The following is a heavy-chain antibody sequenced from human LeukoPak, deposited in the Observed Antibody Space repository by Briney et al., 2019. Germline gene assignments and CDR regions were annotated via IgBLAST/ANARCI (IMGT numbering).Heavy chain of an antibody. CDR1: GGSISSSSYY. V-gene: IGHV4-39*07. J-gene: IGHJ4*02. CDR2: IYHSGST. Sequence: SETLSLTCTVSGGSISSSSYYWGWIRQPPGKGLEWIGSIYHSGSTYYNPSLKSRVTISVDTSKNQFSLKLSSVTVADTAVYYCAAQIVGATGVDYWGQGTLVTVSS. CDR3: AAQIVGATGVDY. D-gene: IGHD1-26*01.